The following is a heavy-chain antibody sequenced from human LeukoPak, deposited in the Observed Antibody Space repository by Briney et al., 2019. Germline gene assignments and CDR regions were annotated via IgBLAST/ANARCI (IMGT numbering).Heavy chain of an antibody. CDR3: ARELIAVAGRAVDY. V-gene: IGHV3-48*03. D-gene: IGHD6-19*01. Sequence: GGSLRLSCAASGFTFSSYEMNWVRQAPGKGLEWVSYISSSGSTIYYADSVKGRFTISRDNAKNSLYLQMNSLRAEDTAVYYCARELIAVAGRAVDYWGQGTLVTVSS. CDR2: ISSSGSTI. J-gene: IGHJ4*02. CDR1: GFTFSSYE.